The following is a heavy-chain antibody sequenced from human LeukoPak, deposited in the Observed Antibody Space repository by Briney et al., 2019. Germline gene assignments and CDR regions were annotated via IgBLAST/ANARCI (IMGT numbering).Heavy chain of an antibody. CDR1: GVTFSSYW. J-gene: IGHJ4*02. CDR3: ARGGLWVRGLDY. D-gene: IGHD2-15*01. CDR2: SNSDGSST. Sequence: QPGGSLRLSCAASGVTFSSYWMHWVRQAQGKGLGWVSRSNSDGSSTSYADSVKGRFTISRDNAKNTLYLQMNSLRAHDTAVYYCARGGLWVRGLDYWGGGTRVTVSS. V-gene: IGHV3-74*01.